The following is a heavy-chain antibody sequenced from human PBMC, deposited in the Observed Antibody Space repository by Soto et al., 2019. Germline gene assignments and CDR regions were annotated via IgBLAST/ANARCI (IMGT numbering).Heavy chain of an antibody. D-gene: IGHD4-17*01. V-gene: IGHV5-51*01. CDR1: GYSFATYW. CDR3: ARADYGDYVQAFDI. CDR2: IYPGDSDT. J-gene: IGHJ3*02. Sequence: GESLKISCRGSGYSFATYWIGWVRQMPGKGLEWMGIIYPGDSDTRYSPSFQGQVTISADKSISTAYLQWSSLKASDTAMYYCARADYGDYVQAFDIWGQGTMVTVSS.